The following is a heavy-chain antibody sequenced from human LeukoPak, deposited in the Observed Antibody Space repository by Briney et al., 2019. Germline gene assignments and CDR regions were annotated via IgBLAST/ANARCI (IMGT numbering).Heavy chain of an antibody. Sequence: SETLSLTCTVSGGSISSGDYYWSWIRQPPGKGLEWIGYIYYSGSTNYNPSLKSRVTISVDTSKNQFSLKLSSVTAADTAVYYCARSSILYSGSYYMDYWGQGTLVTVSS. CDR3: ARSSILYSGSYYMDY. CDR2: IYYSGST. CDR1: GGSISSGDYY. V-gene: IGHV4-61*08. D-gene: IGHD1-26*01. J-gene: IGHJ4*02.